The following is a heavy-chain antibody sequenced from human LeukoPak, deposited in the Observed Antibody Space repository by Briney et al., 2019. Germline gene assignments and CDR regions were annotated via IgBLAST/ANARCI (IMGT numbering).Heavy chain of an antibody. D-gene: IGHD4-17*01. V-gene: IGHV3-74*01. CDR3: ARASTTVPNLLDH. CDR2: IKDDGSST. Sequence: PGGSLRLSCAASGFTFSTYWMHWVRQAPEKGLVWVARIKDDGSSTIYADSVKGRFTISRDNSKNTLYLQSSSVRAVDTAVYYCARASTTVPNLLDHWGRGTLVTVSS. CDR1: GFTFSTYW. J-gene: IGHJ4*02.